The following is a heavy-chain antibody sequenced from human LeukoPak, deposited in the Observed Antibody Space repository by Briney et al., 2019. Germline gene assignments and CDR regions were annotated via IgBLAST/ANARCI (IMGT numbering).Heavy chain of an antibody. CDR1: GGSISSYY. V-gene: IGHV4-59*01. CDR3: ARGRRWFDP. Sequence: SSETLSLTCTVSGGSISSYYWSWIRQPPGKGLEWIGYIYYSGSTNYNPSLKSRVTISVGTSKNQFSLKLSSVTAADTAVYYCARGRRWFDPWGQGTLVTVSS. CDR2: IYYSGST. J-gene: IGHJ5*02.